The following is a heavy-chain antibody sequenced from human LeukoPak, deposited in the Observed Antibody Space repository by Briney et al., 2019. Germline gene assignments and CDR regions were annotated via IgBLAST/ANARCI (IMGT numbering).Heavy chain of an antibody. J-gene: IGHJ3*02. CDR1: GYTFTSYA. V-gene: IGHV1-3*01. CDR3: ARGYCSSTSCYTGAFDI. D-gene: IGHD2-2*02. CDR2: INAGNGNT. Sequence: ASVKVPCKASGYTFTSYAMHWVRQAPGQRLEWMGWINAGNGNTKYSQKFQGRVTITTDESTSTAYMELSSLRSEDTAVYYCARGYCSSTSCYTGAFDIWGQGTMVTVSS.